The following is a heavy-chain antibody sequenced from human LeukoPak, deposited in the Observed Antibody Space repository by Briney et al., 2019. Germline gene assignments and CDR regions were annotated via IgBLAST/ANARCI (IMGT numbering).Heavy chain of an antibody. CDR3: AVGIAATTKNNY. D-gene: IGHD6-25*01. J-gene: IGHJ4*02. CDR2: IIPIFGTA. CDR1: GGTFSSYA. Sequence: ASVKVSCKASGGTFSSYAISWVRQAPGQGLEWMGRIIPIFGTANYAQKFQGRVTITTDESTSTAYMELSSLRSEDTAVYYCAVGIAATTKNNYWGQGTLVTVSS. V-gene: IGHV1-69*05.